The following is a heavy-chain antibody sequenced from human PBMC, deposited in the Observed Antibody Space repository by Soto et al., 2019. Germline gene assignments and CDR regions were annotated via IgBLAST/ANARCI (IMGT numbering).Heavy chain of an antibody. CDR2: INPTTGDT. D-gene: IGHD2-2*01. CDR3: ARGYCSSIGCSHFFDF. V-gene: IGHV1-2*02. Sequence: ASVKVSCKASGYTFTSYDINWVRQAPGQGLEWMALINPTTGDTKPAQKFQGRVTVTWDTSISTAYMDLSRLRSEDTAKYYCARGYCSSIGCSHFFDFWGQGTLVTVSS. CDR1: GYTFTSYD. J-gene: IGHJ4*02.